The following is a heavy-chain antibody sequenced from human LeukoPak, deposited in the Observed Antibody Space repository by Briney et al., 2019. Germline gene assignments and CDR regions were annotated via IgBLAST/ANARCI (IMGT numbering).Heavy chain of an antibody. CDR1: GGSISSSSYY. Sequence: PSETLSLTCTVSGGSISSSSYYWGWIRQPPGKGLEWIGNIYYSGSTYYNQSLKSRVTISVDTSKNQFSLKLSSVTAADTAVYYCAAAVFGELSGFDYWGQGTLVTVSS. CDR3: AAAVFGELSGFDY. J-gene: IGHJ4*02. CDR2: IYYSGST. V-gene: IGHV4-39*01. D-gene: IGHD3-10*02.